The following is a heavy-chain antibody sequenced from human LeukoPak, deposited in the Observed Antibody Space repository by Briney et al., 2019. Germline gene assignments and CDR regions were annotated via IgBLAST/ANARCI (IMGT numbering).Heavy chain of an antibody. CDR3: ARDLRPYYYDSSGYPVYYYGMDV. CDR1: GYTFTSYG. Sequence: GASVKVSCKASGYTFTSYGISWVRQAPGQGLEWMGGIIPIFGTANYAQKFQGRVTITADESTSTAYMELSSLRSEDTAVYYCARDLRPYYYDSSGYPVYYYGMDVWGQGTTVTVSS. J-gene: IGHJ6*02. CDR2: IIPIFGTA. V-gene: IGHV1-69*13. D-gene: IGHD3-22*01.